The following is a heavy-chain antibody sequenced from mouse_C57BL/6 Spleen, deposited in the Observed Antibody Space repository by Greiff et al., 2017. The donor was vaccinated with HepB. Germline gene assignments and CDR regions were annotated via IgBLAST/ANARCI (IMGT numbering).Heavy chain of an antibody. Sequence: VQLQQSGPELVKPGASVKISCKASGYTFTDYYMNWVKQSHGKSLEWIGDINPNNGGTSYNQKFKGKATLTVDKSSSTAYMELRSLTSEDSAVYYCARRGKNYYGSSPYYFDYWGQGTTLTVSS. CDR2: INPNNGGT. J-gene: IGHJ2*01. CDR3: ARRGKNYYGSSPYYFDY. V-gene: IGHV1-26*01. D-gene: IGHD1-1*01. CDR1: GYTFTDYY.